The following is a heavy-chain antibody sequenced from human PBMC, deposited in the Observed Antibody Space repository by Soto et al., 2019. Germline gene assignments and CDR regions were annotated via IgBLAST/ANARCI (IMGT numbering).Heavy chain of an antibody. D-gene: IGHD4-17*01. CDR2: IYWDDAK. CDR1: GFSLTTSGVG. V-gene: IGHV2-5*02. Sequence: QITLKESGPTLVKPTQTLTLTCTLSGFSLTTSGVGVGWIRQPPGKALEWLALIYWDDAKRYIPSLKSRLTITRGTSKTLVVPRMTTMVPADTATYFCEHRTSTVTWRFDPWGQVTLANVSS. J-gene: IGHJ5*02. CDR3: EHRTSTVTWRFDP.